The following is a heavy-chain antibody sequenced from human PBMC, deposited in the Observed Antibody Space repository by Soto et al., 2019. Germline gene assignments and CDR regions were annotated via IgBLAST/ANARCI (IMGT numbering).Heavy chain of an antibody. Sequence: ASVKVSCKASGGTFSSYAISWVRQAPGQGLEWMGGIIPIFGTANYAQKFQGRVTITADESTSTAYMELSSLRSEDTAVYYCARDLGMYYYGSGSSYYYYGMDVWGQGTTVTVSS. CDR3: ARDLGMYYYGSGSSYYYYGMDV. CDR1: GGTFSSYA. J-gene: IGHJ6*02. V-gene: IGHV1-69*13. CDR2: IIPIFGTA. D-gene: IGHD3-10*01.